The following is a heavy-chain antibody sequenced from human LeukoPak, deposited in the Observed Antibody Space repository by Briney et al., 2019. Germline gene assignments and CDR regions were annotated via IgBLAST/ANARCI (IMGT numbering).Heavy chain of an antibody. V-gene: IGHV3-9*01. Sequence: PGRSLTLSCAASGFSLDDYAMHWVRQAPGKGLEGVSGISWNSGSIGYADSVKGRFTISRDNAKNSLYLQMNSLRAEDTALYYCAKGPMIRGPFDYWGQGTLVTVPS. CDR1: GFSLDDYA. CDR3: AKGPMIRGPFDY. J-gene: IGHJ4*02. D-gene: IGHD3-22*01. CDR2: ISWNSGSI.